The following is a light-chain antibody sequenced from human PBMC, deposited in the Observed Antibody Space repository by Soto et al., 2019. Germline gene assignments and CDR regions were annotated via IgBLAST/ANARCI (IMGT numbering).Light chain of an antibody. V-gene: IGKV1-33*01. Sequence: DIQMTQSPSSLSASVGDRVTITCQASQDISNYLNWYQHKPGKAPKLLIYDASNLETGVPSRFSGSLSGTDFTFTISSLQPADIATYYCQQYDNLPPYTFGQGTKLEIK. CDR1: QDISNY. CDR3: QQYDNLPPYT. CDR2: DAS. J-gene: IGKJ2*01.